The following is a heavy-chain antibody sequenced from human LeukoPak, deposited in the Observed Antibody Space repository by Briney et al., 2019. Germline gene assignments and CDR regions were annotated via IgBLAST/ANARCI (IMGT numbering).Heavy chain of an antibody. CDR3: ARGRGPDY. J-gene: IGHJ4*02. CDR1: GGSFSGYY. Sequence: SETLSLTCAVYGGSFSGYYWSWIRQPPGKGLEWIGEINHSGSTYYNPSLKSRVTISVDTSKNQFSLKLSSVTAADTAVYYCARGRGPDYWGQGTLVTVSS. CDR2: INHSGST. V-gene: IGHV4-34*01.